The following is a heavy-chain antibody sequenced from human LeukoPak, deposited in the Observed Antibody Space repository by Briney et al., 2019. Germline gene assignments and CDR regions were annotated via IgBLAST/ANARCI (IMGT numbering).Heavy chain of an antibody. Sequence: PGGSLRLSCAASGFTFSSYAMHWVRQAPGKGLEYVSAISSNGGSTYYANSVKGRFTISRDNSKNTLYLQMGSLRAEDMAVYYCARGPRGQQWLVRGAFDIWGQGTTVTVSS. J-gene: IGHJ3*02. CDR2: ISSNGGST. D-gene: IGHD6-19*01. CDR1: GFTFSSYA. V-gene: IGHV3-64*01. CDR3: ARGPRGQQWLVRGAFDI.